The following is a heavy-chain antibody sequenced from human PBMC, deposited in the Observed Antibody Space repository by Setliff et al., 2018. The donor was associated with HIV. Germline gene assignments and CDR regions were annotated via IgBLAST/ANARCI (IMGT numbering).Heavy chain of an antibody. CDR3: ARDGYYGSGSFPQQIFDY. CDR2: INTNTGNA. D-gene: IGHD3-10*01. J-gene: IGHJ4*02. CDR1: GYTFTSYA. Sequence: ASVKVSCKASGYTFTSYAMNWVRQAPGQGLEWMGWINTNTGNATYAQGFTGRFVFHLDTSVSTAYLQISSLKAEDAAVYYCARDGYYGSGSFPQQIFDYWGQGTLVTSPQ. V-gene: IGHV7-4-1*02.